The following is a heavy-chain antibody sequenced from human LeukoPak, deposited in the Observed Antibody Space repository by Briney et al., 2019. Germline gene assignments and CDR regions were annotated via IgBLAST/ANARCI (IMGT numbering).Heavy chain of an antibody. V-gene: IGHV3-48*04. CDR3: ARAIGYCSSTSCPRGTDYFDY. J-gene: IGHJ4*02. CDR1: GFTFSSYS. D-gene: IGHD2-2*01. CDR2: ISSSSTI. Sequence: GGSLRLSCAASGFTFSSYSMNWVRQAPGKGLEWVSYISSSSTIYYADSVKGRFTISRDNAKNSLYLQMNSLRAEDTAVYYCARAIGYCSSTSCPRGTDYFDYWGQGTLVTVSS.